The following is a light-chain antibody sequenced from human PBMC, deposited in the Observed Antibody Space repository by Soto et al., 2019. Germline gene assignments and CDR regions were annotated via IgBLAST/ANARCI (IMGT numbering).Light chain of an antibody. Sequence: EIVLTQSPGTLSLSPGERATLSCRTSQSVSNNYLAWYQQKPGQAPRLLIYGASNRATGIPDRFSGSGSWADFTLTISRLEPEDFAVYYCQQYGSSGTFGQGTKVDIK. J-gene: IGKJ1*01. V-gene: IGKV3-20*01. CDR1: QSVSNNY. CDR3: QQYGSSGT. CDR2: GAS.